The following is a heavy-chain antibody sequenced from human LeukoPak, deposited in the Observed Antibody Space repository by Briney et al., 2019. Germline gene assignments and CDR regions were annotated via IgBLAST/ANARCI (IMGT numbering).Heavy chain of an antibody. CDR1: RYSISSGYF. V-gene: IGHV4-38-2*01. CDR3: ARTRGGFGDPYYFDY. J-gene: IGHJ4*02. CDR2: VYQSGST. D-gene: IGHD3-10*01. Sequence: SETLSLTCAVSRYSISSGYFWGWIRQPPGKGLEWIGNVYQSGSTYYNPSLKSRVTISVDTSKNHFSLKLSSVTTADTAVYYCARTRGGFGDPYYFDYWGQGTLVTVSS.